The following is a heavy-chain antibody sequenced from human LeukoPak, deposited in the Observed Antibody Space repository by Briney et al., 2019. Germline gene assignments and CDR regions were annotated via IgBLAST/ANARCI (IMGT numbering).Heavy chain of an antibody. V-gene: IGHV3-9*01. CDR2: ISWNSGSI. CDR3: AKAWGGYYDSSGYDC. J-gene: IGHJ4*02. Sequence: GGSLRLSCTASGFTFDDYAMHWVRQAPGKGLEWVSGISWNSGSIGYADSVKGRFTISRDNAKNSLYLQMNSLRAEDTALYYCAKAWGGYYDSSGYDCWGQGTLVTVSS. D-gene: IGHD3-22*01. CDR1: GFTFDDYA.